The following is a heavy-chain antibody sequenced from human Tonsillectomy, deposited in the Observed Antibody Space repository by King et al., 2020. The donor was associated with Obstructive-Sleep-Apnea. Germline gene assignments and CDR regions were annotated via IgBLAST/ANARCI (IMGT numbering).Heavy chain of an antibody. CDR2: IYYSGST. V-gene: IGHV4-39*07. CDR1: GASATSNTYY. J-gene: IGHJ4*02. Sequence: QLQESGPGLVKPSETLSLTCTVSGASATSNTYYCGCIRQPPGKGLEWIGNIYYSGSTYYNLSLKSLVTISVDTSKSQFSLRLTTVTAAYTAVYYCAGGSGVFSLFPTTVYEYWGQGTLVTVSS. D-gene: IGHD3-10*01. CDR3: AGGSGVFSLFPTTVYEY.